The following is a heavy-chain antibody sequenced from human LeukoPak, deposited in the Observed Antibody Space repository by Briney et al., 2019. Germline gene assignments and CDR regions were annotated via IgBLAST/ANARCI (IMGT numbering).Heavy chain of an antibody. J-gene: IGHJ4*02. CDR1: GFTFSTYP. Sequence: GGSLRLSCAASGFTFSTYPMHWVRQGPAKGLEWVAVVSQDGSEKRYADPVKGRFTISRDNSRNTLFLQMDSLRAEDTAFYYCAREGSSGFYPHWGQGILVTVSS. CDR3: AREGSSGFYPH. D-gene: IGHD3-22*01. CDR2: VSQDGSEK. V-gene: IGHV3-30-3*01.